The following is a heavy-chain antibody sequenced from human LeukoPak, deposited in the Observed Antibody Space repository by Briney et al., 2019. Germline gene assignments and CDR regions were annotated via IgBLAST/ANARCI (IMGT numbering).Heavy chain of an antibody. Sequence: ASVKVSCKASGYTFTGYYMHWVRQAPGQGLEWMGWINPNSGGTNYAQKFQGRVTMTRDTSISTAYMELSRLRSDDTAVYYCARGCQGMDYYGMDVWGQGTTVTVSS. J-gene: IGHJ6*02. CDR1: GYTFTGYY. V-gene: IGHV1-2*02. CDR2: INPNSGGT. D-gene: IGHD2-2*01. CDR3: ARGCQGMDYYGMDV.